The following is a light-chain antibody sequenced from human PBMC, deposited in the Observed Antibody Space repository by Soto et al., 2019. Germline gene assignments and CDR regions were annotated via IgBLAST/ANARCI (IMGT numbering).Light chain of an antibody. CDR1: SSDIGAFNY. CDR2: EVS. V-gene: IGLV2-14*01. Sequence: QSALTQPASVSGSPGQSITLSCTGTSSDIGAFNYVSWYQQHPGKAPELIIYEVSNRPSGVSNRFSGSKSGNTASLTISGLQAEDEADYYCSSYTSSSTLVVFGGGTKVTVL. CDR3: SSYTSSSTLVV. J-gene: IGLJ2*01.